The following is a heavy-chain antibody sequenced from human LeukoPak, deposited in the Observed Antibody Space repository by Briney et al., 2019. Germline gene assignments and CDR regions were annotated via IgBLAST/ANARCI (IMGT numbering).Heavy chain of an antibody. Sequence: TSETLSLTCGVSGGSITDTNYWTWVRQPPGKGLEWIGEVNLQGSTNYNPSLMGRVAISVDTSENHISLQLTSVTAADTAVYYCAREGGPYRPLDYSGQGTLVTVSS. CDR1: GGSITDTNY. V-gene: IGHV4-4*02. CDR3: AREGGPYRPLDY. J-gene: IGHJ4*02. CDR2: VNLQGST.